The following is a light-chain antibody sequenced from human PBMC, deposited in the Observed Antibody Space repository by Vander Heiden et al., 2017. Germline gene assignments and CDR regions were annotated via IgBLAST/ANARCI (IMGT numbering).Light chain of an antibody. CDR2: LGS. Sequence: DILLTQSPLFLPVTPGEPASISCRSSQSLLHSNGYNYLDWYLQKPGQSPQLLIYLGSNRASGVPDRFSGSGSGTDFTLKISRVEAEDVGVYYCMQALQTSITFGQGTRLEIK. V-gene: IGKV2-28*01. CDR1: QSLLHSNGYNY. CDR3: MQALQTSIT. J-gene: IGKJ5*01.